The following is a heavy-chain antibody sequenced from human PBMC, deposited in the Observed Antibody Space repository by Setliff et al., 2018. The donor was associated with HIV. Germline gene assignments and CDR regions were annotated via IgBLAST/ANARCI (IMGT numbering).Heavy chain of an antibody. D-gene: IGHD6-13*01. CDR1: GGSFSGYC. V-gene: IGHV4-34*01. J-gene: IGHJ6*03. Sequence: KPSETLSLTCAVYGGSFSGYCWSWIRQPPGKGLEWIGEIQHSGRINYNQSLRSRVTTSVDTSKNQFSLRLRSVTAADTAVYYCSRVSCSSWYSIPRYYYYSMDVWGNGTTVTVSS. CDR2: IQHSGRI. CDR3: SRVSCSSWYSIPRYYYYSMDV.